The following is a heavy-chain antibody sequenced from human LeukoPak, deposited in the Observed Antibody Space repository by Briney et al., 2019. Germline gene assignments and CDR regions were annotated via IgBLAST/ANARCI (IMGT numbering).Heavy chain of an antibody. CDR2: IIPIFGTA. J-gene: IGHJ3*02. V-gene: IGHV1-69*05. CDR3: ASPVDSSGYDAFDI. Sequence: ASVKVSCKASGGTISSYAISWVRQAPGQGLEWMGGIIPIFGTANYAQKFQGRVTITTDESTSTAYMELSSLRSEDTAVYYCASPVDSSGYDAFDIWGQGTMVTVSS. CDR1: GGTISSYA. D-gene: IGHD3-22*01.